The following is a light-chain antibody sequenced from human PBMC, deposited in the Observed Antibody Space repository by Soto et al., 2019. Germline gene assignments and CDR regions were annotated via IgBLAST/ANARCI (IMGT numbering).Light chain of an antibody. CDR3: QSYDNSLSGSRV. CDR2: EVS. CDR1: SSDVGGYKY. Sequence: QSALTQPASVSGSPGQSITISCTGTSSDVGGYKYVSWYQQHPGKAPKLMIYEVSNRPSGVSDRFSGSKSGMSASLAITGLQAADEANYYCQSYDNSLSGSRVFGGGTKVTVL. V-gene: IGLV2-14*01. J-gene: IGLJ3*02.